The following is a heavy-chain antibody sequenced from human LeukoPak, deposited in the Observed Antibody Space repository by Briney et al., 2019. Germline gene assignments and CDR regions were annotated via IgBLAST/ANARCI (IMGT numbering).Heavy chain of an antibody. CDR3: ARAHVGWGFSSGAFDI. Sequence: SETLSLTCAVYGGSFSGYYWSWIRQPPGKGLEWIGEINHSGSTNYNPSLKSRVTISVDTSKNQFSLKLSSVTAADTAVYYCARAHVGWGFSSGAFDIWGQGTIVTVSS. V-gene: IGHV4-34*01. J-gene: IGHJ3*02. D-gene: IGHD2-21*01. CDR2: INHSGST. CDR1: GGSFSGYY.